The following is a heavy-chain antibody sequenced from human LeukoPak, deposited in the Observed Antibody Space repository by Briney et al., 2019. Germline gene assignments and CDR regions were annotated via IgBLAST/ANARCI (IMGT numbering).Heavy chain of an antibody. CDR3: TKGTIWLPFDY. V-gene: IGHV3-23*01. J-gene: IGHJ4*02. CDR2: ISGSGGST. D-gene: IGHD5-18*01. Sequence: GGSLRLSCAASGFTFSNYAMSWARRAPGKGLEWVSAISGSGGSTYYADSVKGRLTISRDNSKNTLYLQMNSLRAEDTAVYYCTKGTIWLPFDYWGQGTLVTVSS. CDR1: GFTFSNYA.